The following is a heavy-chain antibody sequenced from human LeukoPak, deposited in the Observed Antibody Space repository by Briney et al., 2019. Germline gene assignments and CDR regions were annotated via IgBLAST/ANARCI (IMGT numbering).Heavy chain of an antibody. Sequence: GGSLRLSCAASGFTFSSYSMNWVRQAPGKGLEWVSSISSSSSYIYYADSVKGRFTISRDNAKNSLYLQMNSLRAEDTAVYHCARSTHSTENYDILTGTFDYWGQGTLVTVSS. D-gene: IGHD3-9*01. V-gene: IGHV3-21*01. CDR2: ISSSSSYI. CDR3: ARSTHSTENYDILTGTFDY. J-gene: IGHJ4*02. CDR1: GFTFSSYS.